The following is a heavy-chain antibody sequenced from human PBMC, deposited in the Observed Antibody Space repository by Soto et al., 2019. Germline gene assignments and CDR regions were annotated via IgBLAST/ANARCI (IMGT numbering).Heavy chain of an antibody. J-gene: IGHJ6*02. CDR1: GGSVSSGSYY. V-gene: IGHV4-61*01. CDR2: IYYSGST. CDR3: ARMRIAARQNPYSYYGMDV. Sequence: QMQLQESGPGLVKPSETLSLTCTVSGGSVSSGSYYWSWIRQPPGKGLACIGYIYYSGSTNYNPSRKSRFTISVDTSKNQSSLKLTSVTAADTAVYYCARMRIAARQNPYSYYGMDVWGQGTTVTVSS. D-gene: IGHD6-6*01.